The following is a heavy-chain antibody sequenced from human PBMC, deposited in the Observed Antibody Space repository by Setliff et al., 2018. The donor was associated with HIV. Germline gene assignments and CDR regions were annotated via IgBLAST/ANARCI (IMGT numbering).Heavy chain of an antibody. CDR2: ISAYNGDT. Sequence: ASVKVSCKASGYTMSNYGIRWVRQAPGQGLEWMGWISAYNGDTNYAQKFQGRVSLTTETSRNTAYMELRSLRSDDTAVCYCTRDEFYYGSGNYYKADYFDPWGQGTLVTVSS. V-gene: IGHV1-18*01. CDR1: GYTMSNYG. D-gene: IGHD3-10*01. CDR3: TRDEFYYGSGNYYKADYFDP. J-gene: IGHJ5*02.